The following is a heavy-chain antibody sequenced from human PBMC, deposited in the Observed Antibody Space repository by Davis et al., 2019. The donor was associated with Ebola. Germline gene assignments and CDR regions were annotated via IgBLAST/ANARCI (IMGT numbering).Heavy chain of an antibody. CDR2: ISGTTGNT. Sequence: GESLKISCAGSGFTFSSYAMSWVRQAPGKGLEWVSAISGTTGNTYYADSVKGRFTISRDNSKNTLYLQINSLRAEDTAVYYCAKISKYGWFGELSSFDYWGQGTLVTVSS. V-gene: IGHV3-23*01. D-gene: IGHD3-10*01. J-gene: IGHJ4*02. CDR3: AKISKYGWFGELSSFDY. CDR1: GFTFSSYA.